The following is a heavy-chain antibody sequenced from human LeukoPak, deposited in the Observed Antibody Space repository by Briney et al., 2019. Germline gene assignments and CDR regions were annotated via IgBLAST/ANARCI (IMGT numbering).Heavy chain of an antibody. CDR1: GFTFSSYW. D-gene: IGHD6-19*01. Sequence: GGSLRLSCAASGFTFSSYWMSWVRQAPGKGLEWVANIKQDGSEKYYVDSVKGRFTISRDNAKNSLYLQINSLRAEDTAVYYCASRAVAGIYGAFDIWGQGTMVTVSS. CDR2: IKQDGSEK. CDR3: ASRAVAGIYGAFDI. V-gene: IGHV3-7*03. J-gene: IGHJ3*02.